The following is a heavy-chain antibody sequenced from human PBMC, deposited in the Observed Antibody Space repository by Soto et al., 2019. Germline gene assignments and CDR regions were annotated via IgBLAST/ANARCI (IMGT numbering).Heavy chain of an antibody. J-gene: IGHJ4*02. CDR3: ARDQLVVVTSITREYYFDS. V-gene: IGHV4-30-4*01. D-gene: IGHD2-21*02. Sequence: SETLSLTCTVSGGSISSGDYYWTWIRQPPGKGLEWIGYIYDSGSTYYSPSLKSRVIISIDTSRNQFSLKLTSVTVADTAVYYCARDQLVVVTSITREYYFDSWGQGTLVTVSS. CDR1: GGSISSGDYY. CDR2: IYDSGST.